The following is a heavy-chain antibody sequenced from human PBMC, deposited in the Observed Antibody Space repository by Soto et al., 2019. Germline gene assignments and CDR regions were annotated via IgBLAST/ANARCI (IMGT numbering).Heavy chain of an antibody. D-gene: IGHD5-18*01. CDR3: AKDLSVVQLYPDPSNLFDP. CDR2: ISGSGGST. J-gene: IGHJ5*02. Sequence: GGSLRLSCAASGFTFSSYAMSWVRQAPGKGLEWVSAISGSGGSTYYADSVKGRFTISRDNSKNTLYLQMNSLRAEDTAVYYCAKDLSVVQLYPDPSNLFDPWGQGTLVTVSS. CDR1: GFTFSSYA. V-gene: IGHV3-23*01.